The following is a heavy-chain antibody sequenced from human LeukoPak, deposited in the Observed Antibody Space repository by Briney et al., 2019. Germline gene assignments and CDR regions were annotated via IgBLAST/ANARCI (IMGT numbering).Heavy chain of an antibody. CDR3: ARQGPGYSYGYYNWFDP. Sequence: GESLKISCKGSGYSFTSYRIGWVRQMTGKGLEWLGTLYPADSDTRYSPSFQGQVTISVDKSISTAYLQWSRLKASDTAIYYCARQGPGYSYGYYNWFDPWGQGTLVTVSS. V-gene: IGHV5-51*01. D-gene: IGHD5-18*01. CDR1: GYSFTSYR. CDR2: LYPADSDT. J-gene: IGHJ5*02.